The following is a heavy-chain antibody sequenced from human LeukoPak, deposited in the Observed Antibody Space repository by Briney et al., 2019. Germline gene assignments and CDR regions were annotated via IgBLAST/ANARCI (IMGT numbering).Heavy chain of an antibody. D-gene: IGHD3-22*01. CDR3: ARTYYYDSSDSDPPTLSHDY. V-gene: IGHV4-39*01. J-gene: IGHJ4*02. CDR2: IYYSGST. CDR1: GGSISSSSYY. Sequence: PSETLSLTCTVSGGSISSSSYYWGRIRQPPGKGLEWIGSIYYSGSTYYNPSLKSRVTISVDTSKNQFSLKLSSVTAADTAVYYCARTYYYDSSDSDPPTLSHDYWGQGTLVTVSS.